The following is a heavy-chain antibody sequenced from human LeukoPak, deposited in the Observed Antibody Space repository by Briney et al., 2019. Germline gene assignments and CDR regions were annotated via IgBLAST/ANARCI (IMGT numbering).Heavy chain of an antibody. CDR3: ARGIADPYSFDS. Sequence: PSETLSLTCTVSGGSINFYYWSWIRQPAGKGLEWIGRIYSIGSTNYSPSLKSRVTMSVDKSKNQFSLNLSSVTAADTAVYYCARGIADPYSFDSWGQGTLDTVSS. V-gene: IGHV4-4*07. CDR1: GGSINFYY. D-gene: IGHD6-13*01. J-gene: IGHJ4*02. CDR2: IYSIGST.